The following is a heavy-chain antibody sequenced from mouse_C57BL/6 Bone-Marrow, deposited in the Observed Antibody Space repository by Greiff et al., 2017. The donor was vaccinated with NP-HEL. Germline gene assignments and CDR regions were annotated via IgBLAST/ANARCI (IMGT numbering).Heavy chain of an antibody. V-gene: IGHV1-59*01. CDR3: ARESSSGSFAY. D-gene: IGHD3-2*02. CDR2: IDPSDSYT. Sequence: QVQLQQPGAELVRPGTSVELSCKASGYTFTSYWMHWVKQRPGQGLEWIGVIDPSDSYTNYNQKFKGKATLTVDTSSSTAYMQLSSLTSEDSAVYYCARESSSGSFAYWGQGTLVTVSA. J-gene: IGHJ3*01. CDR1: GYTFTSYW.